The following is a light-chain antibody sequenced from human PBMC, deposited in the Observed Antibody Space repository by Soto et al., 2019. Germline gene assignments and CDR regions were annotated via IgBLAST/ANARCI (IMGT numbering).Light chain of an antibody. CDR1: QSVRSW. CDR3: QQYNGYPYT. J-gene: IGKJ2*01. Sequence: DIQMTQSPSTLSASVGDRVTITCRASQSVRSWLAWYQQKPGKAPKLLIRKASTLESGVPPRVSGSGSGTDFTLTITSLQPEDSATYYCQQYNGYPYTFGQGTKLEIK. CDR2: KAS. V-gene: IGKV1-5*03.